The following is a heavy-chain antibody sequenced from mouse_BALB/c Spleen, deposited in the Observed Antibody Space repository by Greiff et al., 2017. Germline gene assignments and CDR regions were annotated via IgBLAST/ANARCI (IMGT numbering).Heavy chain of an antibody. D-gene: IGHD1-1*01. CDR1: GFNIKDYY. J-gene: IGHJ1*01. CDR2: IDPENGNT. CDR3: ARDYYGSSDGYFDV. Sequence: VQLQQSGAELVRPGALVKLSCKASGFNIKDYYMHWVKQRPEQGLEWIGWIDPENGNTIYDPKFQGKASITADTSSNTAYLQLSSLTSEDTAVYYCARDYYGSSDGYFDVWGAGTTVTVSS. V-gene: IGHV14-1*02.